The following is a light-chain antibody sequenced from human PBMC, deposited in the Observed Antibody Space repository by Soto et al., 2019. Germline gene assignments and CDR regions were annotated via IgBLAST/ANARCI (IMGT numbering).Light chain of an antibody. CDR2: DAS. J-gene: IGKJ1*01. CDR1: EDINDW. CDR3: QQYKSRRT. V-gene: IGKV1-5*01. Sequence: DIQMTQSPSTLPASVGDRVTITCRASEDINDWLAWYQQKPGYAPKFLIYDASTLQSGVPSRFSGSGSGTEFTLTISSLQPDDSATYYCQQYKSRRTFGQGTKVDIK.